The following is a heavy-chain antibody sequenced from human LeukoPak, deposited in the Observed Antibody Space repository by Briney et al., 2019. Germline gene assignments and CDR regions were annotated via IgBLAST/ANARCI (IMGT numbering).Heavy chain of an antibody. D-gene: IGHD6-19*01. CDR1: GFTVSSNY. CDR2: IYSGGST. V-gene: IGHV3-53*01. Sequence: GGSLRLSCAASGFTVSSNYMSWVRQAPGKGLEWVSVIYSGGSTYYADSVKGRFTISRDNSKNTLYLQMNSLRAEDTAVYYCARDGPTTVGAVAGLDAFDIWGQGTMVTVSS. CDR3: ARDGPTTVGAVAGLDAFDI. J-gene: IGHJ3*02.